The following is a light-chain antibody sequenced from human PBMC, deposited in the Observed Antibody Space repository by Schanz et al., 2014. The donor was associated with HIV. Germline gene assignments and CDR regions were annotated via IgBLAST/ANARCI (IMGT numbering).Light chain of an antibody. J-gene: IGLJ2*01. CDR3: SSYAGGNKLI. CDR1: SSNIGSNT. V-gene: IGLV1-44*01. Sequence: QSVLTQPPSVSGTPGQRVTISCSGSSSNIGSNTVNWYQQLPGTAPKLLIYTNNQRPSGVPDRFSGSKSGTSASLAISGLQAEDEADYYCSSYAGGNKLIFGGGTKLTVL. CDR2: TNN.